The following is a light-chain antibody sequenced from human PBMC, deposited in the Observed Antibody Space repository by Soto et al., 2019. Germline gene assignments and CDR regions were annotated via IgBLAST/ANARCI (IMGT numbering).Light chain of an antibody. Sequence: EIVMTQSPATLSVSPGERATLSCRASQSVSSNLAWYQQKPGQAPRLLIYGASTRATGIPARFSGSGSGTEFTLTISSLQSEDFEVYYCQQYNNWPPYTFRQGTKLEIK. CDR2: GAS. CDR1: QSVSSN. CDR3: QQYNNWPPYT. J-gene: IGKJ2*01. V-gene: IGKV3-15*01.